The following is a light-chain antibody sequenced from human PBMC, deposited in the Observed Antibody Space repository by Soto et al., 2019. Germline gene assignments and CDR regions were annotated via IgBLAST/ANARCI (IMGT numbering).Light chain of an antibody. CDR3: SSYTTSNTRV. Sequence: QSALTQPASVSGSPGQSVTISCTATSSDVGDYNYVSWYQQHPGKAPKLMIYEVTNRPSGVSNRFSGSKSGNTASLTISGLQAEDETDYHSSSYTTSNTRVFGGGTKLTVL. CDR2: EVT. V-gene: IGLV2-14*01. J-gene: IGLJ3*02. CDR1: SSDVGDYNY.